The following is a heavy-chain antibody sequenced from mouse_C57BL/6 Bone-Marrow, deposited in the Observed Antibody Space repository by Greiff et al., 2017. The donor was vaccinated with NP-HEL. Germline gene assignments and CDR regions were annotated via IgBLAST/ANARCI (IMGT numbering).Heavy chain of an antibody. CDR1: GYTFTSYW. Sequence: QVQLKQPGAELVKPGASVKLSCKASGYTFTSYWMHWVKQRPGRGLEWIGRIDPNSGGTKYNEKFKSKATLTVDKPSSTAYMQLSSLTSEDSAVYYCARSELYYDYAWFAYWGQGTLVTVSA. V-gene: IGHV1-72*01. CDR2: IDPNSGGT. J-gene: IGHJ3*01. D-gene: IGHD2-4*01. CDR3: ARSELYYDYAWFAY.